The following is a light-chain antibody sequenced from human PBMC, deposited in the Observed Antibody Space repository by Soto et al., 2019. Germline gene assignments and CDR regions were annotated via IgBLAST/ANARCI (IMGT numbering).Light chain of an antibody. CDR3: TSYAGSNIWV. Sequence: QSALTQPPSASGSPGQSVTISCTGTSSDVGAYKYVSWYQQYPGKAPQLMIYEVSRRPSGVPDRFSGSKSGNTASLTVSGLQAEDEADYYFTSYAGSNIWVFGGGTKLTVL. CDR2: EVS. CDR1: SSDVGAYKY. J-gene: IGLJ3*02. V-gene: IGLV2-8*01.